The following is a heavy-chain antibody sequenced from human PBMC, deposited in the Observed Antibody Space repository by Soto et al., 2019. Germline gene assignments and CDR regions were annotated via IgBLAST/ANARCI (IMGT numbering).Heavy chain of an antibody. CDR1: GCSFTSYW. J-gene: IGHJ6*02. V-gene: IGHV5-10-1*01. CDR2: IDPSDSYT. D-gene: IGHD2-2*01. Sequence: GESLKISCKGSGCSFTSYWISWVRQMPGKGLEWMGRIDPSDSYTNYSPSFQGHVTISADKSISTAYLQWSSLKASDTAMYYCARLIVVVPAAPSDYYYYYGMDVCGQRPTVTVSS. CDR3: ARLIVVVPAAPSDYYYYYGMDV.